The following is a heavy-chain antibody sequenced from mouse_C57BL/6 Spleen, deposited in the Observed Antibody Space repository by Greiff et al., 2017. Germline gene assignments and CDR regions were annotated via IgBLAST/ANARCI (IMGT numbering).Heavy chain of an antibody. CDR3: TRDDDGYYYYYAMDY. CDR2: ISSGGDYI. J-gene: IGHJ4*01. D-gene: IGHD2-3*01. Sequence: EVNVVESGEGLVKPGGSLKLSCAASGFTFSSYAMSWVRQTPEKRLEWVAYISSGGDYIYYADTVKGRFTISRDNARNTLYLQMSSLKSEDTAMYYCTRDDDGYYYYYAMDYWGQGTSVTVSS. V-gene: IGHV5-9-1*02. CDR1: GFTFSSYA.